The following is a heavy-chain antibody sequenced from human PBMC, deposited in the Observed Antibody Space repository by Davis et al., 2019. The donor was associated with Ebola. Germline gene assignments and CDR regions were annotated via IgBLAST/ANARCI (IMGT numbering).Heavy chain of an antibody. CDR3: ARAQFPTTSDH. CDR2: INPHNGNT. D-gene: IGHD1-1*01. Sequence: ASVKVSCKASGYTFTGYYMHWVRQAPGQGLEWIGWINPHNGNTNYAQNVQGRVTMTTDTSTSTAYMEVGSLRSDDTAVYYCARAQFPTTSDHWGQGTLVTVSS. V-gene: IGHV1-18*04. CDR1: GYTFTGYY. J-gene: IGHJ4*02.